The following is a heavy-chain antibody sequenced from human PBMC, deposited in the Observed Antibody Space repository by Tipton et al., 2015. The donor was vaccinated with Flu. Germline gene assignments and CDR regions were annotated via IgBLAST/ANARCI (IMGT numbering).Heavy chain of an antibody. CDR3: ARGPPLTRGVFDY. CDR2: IYHSGST. D-gene: IGHD3-10*01. CDR1: GYSISSGYY. V-gene: IGHV4-38-2*02. J-gene: IGHJ4*02. Sequence: TLSLTCTVSGYSISSGYYWGWIRQPPGKGLEWIGSIYHSGSTYYNPSLKSRVTISVDTSKNQFSLKRSSVTAADTAVYYCARGPPLTRGVFDYWGQGTLVTVSS.